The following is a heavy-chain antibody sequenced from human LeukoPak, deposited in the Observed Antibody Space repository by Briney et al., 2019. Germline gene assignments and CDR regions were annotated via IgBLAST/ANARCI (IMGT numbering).Heavy chain of an antibody. D-gene: IGHD6-13*01. CDR1: GYTFTSYD. CDR3: ARKRRVAAAGISDY. Sequence: ASVKVSCKASGYTFTSYDINLVRQATGQGLEWMGWMNPNSGNTGYAQKFQGRVTMTRNTSISTAYMELSSLRSEDTAVYYCARKRRVAAAGISDYWGQGTLVTVSS. CDR2: MNPNSGNT. V-gene: IGHV1-8*01. J-gene: IGHJ4*02.